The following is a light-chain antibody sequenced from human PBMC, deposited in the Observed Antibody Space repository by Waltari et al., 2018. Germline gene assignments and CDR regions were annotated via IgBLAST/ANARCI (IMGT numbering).Light chain of an antibody. CDR1: QSASSRY. Sequence: IVLHQSPATLSLSPAERSNLSSRASQSASSRYFAWYQQKPGQAPRLLIYDASNRATGIPARFSGSGSGTDFTLTISSLEPEDFAVYYCQQRSNWPPRYTFGQGTKLEIK. V-gene: IGKV3-11*01. J-gene: IGKJ2*01. CDR2: DAS. CDR3: QQRSNWPPRYT.